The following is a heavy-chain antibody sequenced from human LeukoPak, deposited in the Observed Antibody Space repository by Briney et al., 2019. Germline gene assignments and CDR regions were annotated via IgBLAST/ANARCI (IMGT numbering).Heavy chain of an antibody. CDR3: AKGIAAAGNEPFDY. Sequence: GGSLRLSCAASGFTFTSYTMSWVRQAPGKGLEWVSAISGSGGSTYYADSVKGRFTISRDNSKNTLYLQMNSLRAEDTAVYYCAKGIAAAGNEPFDYWGQGTLVTVSS. D-gene: IGHD6-13*01. J-gene: IGHJ4*02. V-gene: IGHV3-23*01. CDR2: ISGSGGST. CDR1: GFTFTSYT.